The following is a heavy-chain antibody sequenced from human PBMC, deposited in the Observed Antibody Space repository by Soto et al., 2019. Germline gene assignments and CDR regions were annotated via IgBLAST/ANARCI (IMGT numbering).Heavy chain of an antibody. J-gene: IGHJ3*02. V-gene: IGHV3-49*03. Sequence: VQLVESGGALVEPGRSLTLSCTTSGFTFADYAMSWFRQAPGKGLEWVGVIRSRPFGGTTEYAASVKGRFTISRDDSKSIAHLQMNSLKTEDTALYYCSRGWLEWVMDSTAAFEIWGQGTTVTVSS. D-gene: IGHD3-3*01. CDR2: IRSRPFGGTT. CDR3: SRGWLEWVMDSTAAFEI. CDR1: GFTFADYA.